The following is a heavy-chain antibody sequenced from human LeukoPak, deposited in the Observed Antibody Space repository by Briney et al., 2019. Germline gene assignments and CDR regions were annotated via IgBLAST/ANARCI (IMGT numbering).Heavy chain of an antibody. J-gene: IGHJ4*02. CDR1: GFTFTDYY. CDR2: ISSFGDVI. V-gene: IGHV3-11*04. D-gene: IGHD4-17*01. CDR3: ARGTTAFDY. Sequence: GGSLRLSCEVSGFTFTDYYMTWIRQAPGKTLEWISYISSFGDVISYADSVKGRFTVSRDNAKNSLSLQMNSLRAEDTAVYYCARGTTAFDYWGQGTLVTVCS.